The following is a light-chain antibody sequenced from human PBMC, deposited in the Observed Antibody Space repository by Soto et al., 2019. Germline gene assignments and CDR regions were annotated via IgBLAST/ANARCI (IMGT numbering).Light chain of an antibody. J-gene: IGLJ3*02. CDR2: EVN. Sequence: QSALTQPASVSGSPGQSITISCTGTSSDVDGYNYVSWYQQHPGKAPKLMIFEVNNRPSGVSNRFSGSKSGNTASLTISGLQAEDEADYYCSSYTSRSTLVFGGGTKLTVL. V-gene: IGLV2-14*01. CDR1: SSDVDGYNY. CDR3: SSYTSRSTLV.